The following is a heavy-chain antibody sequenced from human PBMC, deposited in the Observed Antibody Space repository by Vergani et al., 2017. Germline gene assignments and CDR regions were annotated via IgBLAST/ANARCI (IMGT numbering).Heavy chain of an antibody. CDR2: IYYSGST. CDR3: ARDQRETAAGIDY. CDR1: GGSISSGDYY. J-gene: IGHJ4*02. D-gene: IGHD6-13*01. Sequence: QVQLQESGPGMVKPSQTLSLTCTVSGGSISSGDYYWSWIRQPPGKGLEWIGYIYYSGSTYYNPSLKSRVTISVDTSKNQFSLKLSSVTAADTAVYYCARDQRETAAGIDYWGQGTLVTVSS. V-gene: IGHV4-30-4*08.